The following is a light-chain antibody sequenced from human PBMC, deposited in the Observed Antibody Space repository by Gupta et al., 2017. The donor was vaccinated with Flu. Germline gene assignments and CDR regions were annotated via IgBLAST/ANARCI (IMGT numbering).Light chain of an antibody. Sequence: DIQMTQSPSSLSASVGDRVTITCRASQSISRYLHWYQQKPGKTPKFLIYDASSLQGGVPSRFSGSGSGTDFTLTINSLQPEDFATYYCQQSDSTPPTFGGGTTVEIK. CDR3: QQSDSTPPT. CDR2: DAS. J-gene: IGKJ4*01. V-gene: IGKV1-39*01. CDR1: QSISRY.